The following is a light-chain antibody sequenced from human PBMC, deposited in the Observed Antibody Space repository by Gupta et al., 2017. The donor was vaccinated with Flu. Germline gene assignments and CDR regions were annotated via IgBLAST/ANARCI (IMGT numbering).Light chain of an antibody. CDR1: HYVSTY. V-gene: IGKV1-39*01. CDR2: AAS. J-gene: IGKJ2*03. CDR3: HQSDTSPQS. Sequence: DIQMTQSPSSLSASVGDRVTIACRASHYVSTYLNWYQKKPGKAPKSLIYAASILQSGVPSRFSGSGSGTDFTLTISSLQPEDFATYYCHQSDTSPQSFGQGTKLEIK.